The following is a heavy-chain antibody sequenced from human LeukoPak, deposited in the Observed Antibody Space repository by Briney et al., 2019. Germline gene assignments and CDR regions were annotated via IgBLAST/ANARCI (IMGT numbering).Heavy chain of an antibody. CDR1: GFTFSSYW. J-gene: IGHJ4*02. Sequence: GRSLRLSCAASGFTFSSYWMHWVRQAPGKGLVWVSRINSDRSSTSYADSVKGRFTISRDNAKNTLYLQMNSLRAEDTAVYYCAREDLIAAPGNFDYWGQGTLVTVSS. D-gene: IGHD6-13*01. CDR2: INSDRSST. V-gene: IGHV3-74*01. CDR3: AREDLIAAPGNFDY.